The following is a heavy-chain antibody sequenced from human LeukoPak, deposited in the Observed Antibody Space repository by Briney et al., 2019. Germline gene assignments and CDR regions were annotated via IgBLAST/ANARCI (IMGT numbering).Heavy chain of an antibody. J-gene: IGHJ5*02. Sequence: QPGRSLRLSCASSGFTLSSYAMHWVRQAPGKGLERVAVISSDGSNKYYADSVKGRFTISRDNSKNTLYLQMNSLRAEDTAVYYCARGPKSQKQWLFSLFDPWGQGTLVTVSS. D-gene: IGHD6-19*01. CDR3: ARGPKSQKQWLFSLFDP. CDR1: GFTLSSYA. CDR2: ISSDGSNK. V-gene: IGHV3-30-3*01.